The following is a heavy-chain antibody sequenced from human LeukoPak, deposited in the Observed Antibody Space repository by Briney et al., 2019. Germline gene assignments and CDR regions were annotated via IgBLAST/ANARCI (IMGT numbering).Heavy chain of an antibody. CDR1: GGTFSSYA. J-gene: IGHJ6*03. CDR3: ARDKRVPGSGSRGPYYMDV. CDR2: IIPIFGTA. V-gene: IGHV1-69*01. Sequence: KISCKASGGTFSSYAINWVRQAPGQGLEWMGGIIPIFGTANYAQKFQGRVTITADESTSTAYMELSSLRSEDTAVYYCARDKRVPGSGSRGPYYMDVWGKGTTVTVSS. D-gene: IGHD6-13*01.